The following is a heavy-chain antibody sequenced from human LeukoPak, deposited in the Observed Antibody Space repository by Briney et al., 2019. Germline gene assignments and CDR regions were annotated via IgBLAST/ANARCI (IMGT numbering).Heavy chain of an antibody. CDR3: ALSSGYYYSVDY. Sequence: VASVKVSCKASGYTFTSYAMHWVRQAPGQGLEWMGGIIPTFGTANYAQKFQGRVTITADESTSTAYMELSSLRSEDTAVYYCALSSGYYYSVDYWGQGTLVTVSS. D-gene: IGHD3-22*01. CDR2: IIPTFGTA. J-gene: IGHJ4*02. CDR1: GYTFTSYA. V-gene: IGHV1-69*13.